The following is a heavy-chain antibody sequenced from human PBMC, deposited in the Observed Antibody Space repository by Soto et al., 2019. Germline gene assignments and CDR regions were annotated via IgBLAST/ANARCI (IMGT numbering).Heavy chain of an antibody. CDR1: GFSLTTSGVG. CDR3: AHVSGTIDY. D-gene: IGHD2-15*01. Sequence: QITLKESGPTLVKPTQTLTLTCTFSGFSLTTSGVGVGWIRQPPGKALEWLALIYWDDDKRYSPSLKRRVSXLNDTSKNQVVLTLTNMDPVDTATYYCAHVSGTIDYWGQGTLVTVSS. J-gene: IGHJ4*02. V-gene: IGHV2-5*02. CDR2: IYWDDDK.